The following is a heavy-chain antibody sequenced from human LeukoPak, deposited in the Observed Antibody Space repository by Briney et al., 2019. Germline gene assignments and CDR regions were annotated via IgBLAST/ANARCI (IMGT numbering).Heavy chain of an antibody. J-gene: IGHJ4*02. CDR3: ARVDEDIVVVPAAESVDY. Sequence: PGGSLRLSCAASGFTFSSYSMNWVRQAPGKGLEWVSSISSSSSYIYYADSVKGRFTISRDNAKNSLYLQMNSLRAEDTAVYYCARVDEDIVVVPAAESVDYWGQGTLVTVSS. V-gene: IGHV3-21*01. CDR2: ISSSSSYI. D-gene: IGHD2-2*01. CDR1: GFTFSSYS.